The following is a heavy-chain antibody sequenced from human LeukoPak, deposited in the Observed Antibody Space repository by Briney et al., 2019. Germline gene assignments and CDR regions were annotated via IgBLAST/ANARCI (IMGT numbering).Heavy chain of an antibody. Sequence: PGGSLRLSCAASGFTFSSYGMHWVRQAPGKGLEWVAVIWYDGSNKYYADSVKGRFTISRDNSKNTLYLQMNSLRAEDTAVYYCARESRGGLRGYNYGSTIYYGMDVWGQGTTVTVSS. D-gene: IGHD5-18*01. J-gene: IGHJ6*02. CDR3: ARESRGGLRGYNYGSTIYYGMDV. CDR1: GFTFSSYG. V-gene: IGHV3-33*08. CDR2: IWYDGSNK.